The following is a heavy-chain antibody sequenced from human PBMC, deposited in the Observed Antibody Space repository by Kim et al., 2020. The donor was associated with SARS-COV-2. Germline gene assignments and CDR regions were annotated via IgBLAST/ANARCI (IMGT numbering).Heavy chain of an antibody. D-gene: IGHD1-7*01. Sequence: SETLSLTCTVSGGSISSGSYYWSWIRQPAGKGLEWIVRIYTSGSTTYNPSLKSRVIITVDTSKNQFSLMPSSVTAADTAVYYCARQATNLQLALTYDYWGQGTLVTVSS. V-gene: IGHV4-61*02. J-gene: IGHJ4*02. CDR1: GGSISSGSYY. CDR2: IYTSGST. CDR3: ARQATNLQLALTYDY.